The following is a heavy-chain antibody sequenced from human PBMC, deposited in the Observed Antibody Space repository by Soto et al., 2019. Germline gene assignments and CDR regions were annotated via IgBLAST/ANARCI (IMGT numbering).Heavy chain of an antibody. J-gene: IGHJ4*02. CDR3: AGGGSGSYDY. CDR1: GGSISSGGYS. D-gene: IGHD3-10*01. Sequence: SETLSLTCAVSGGSISSGGYSWSWIRQPPGKGLEWIGYIYHSGSTYYNPSLKSRVTISVDRSKNQFSLKLSSVTAADTAVYYCAGGGSGSYDYWGQRTLVTVSS. CDR2: IYHSGST. V-gene: IGHV4-30-2*01.